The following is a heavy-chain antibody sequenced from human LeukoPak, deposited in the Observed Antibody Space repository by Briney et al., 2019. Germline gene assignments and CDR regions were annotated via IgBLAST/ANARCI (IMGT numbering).Heavy chain of an antibody. V-gene: IGHV3-48*01. CDR2: ISSSSGTI. J-gene: IGHJ6*02. Sequence: GGSLRLSCAASGFTFSSYSMDWVRQAPGKGLEWVSYISSSSGTIYYADSVKGRFTISRDNSKDTLHVQMNSLRAEDTAVYYCARAAYYHSGMDVWGQGTTVTVSS. CDR3: ARAAYYHSGMDV. CDR1: GFTFSSYS.